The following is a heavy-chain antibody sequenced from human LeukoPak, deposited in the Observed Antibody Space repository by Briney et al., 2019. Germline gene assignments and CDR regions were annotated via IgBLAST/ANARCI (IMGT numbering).Heavy chain of an antibody. V-gene: IGHV3-53*01. D-gene: IGHD4-23*01. CDR2: IYSGGTT. J-gene: IGHJ4*02. CDR1: GFTVSSSY. CDR3: ARRGDGGRSFDY. Sequence: PGGSLRLSCAASGFTVSSSYTNWVRQAPGKGLEWVSLIYSGGTTYYADSVKGRFTISRDNSKNTLYLQMNSLRAEDTAVYYCARRGDGGRSFDYWGQGTLVTVSS.